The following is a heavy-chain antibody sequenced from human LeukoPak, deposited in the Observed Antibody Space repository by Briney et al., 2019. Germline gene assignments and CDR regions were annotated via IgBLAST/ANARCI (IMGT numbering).Heavy chain of an antibody. V-gene: IGHV3-15*07. CDR1: GFTFSSYS. CDR3: TTSYYYDSSGYYYRGDY. Sequence: GGSLRLSCAASGFTFSSYSMNWVRQAPGKGLEWVGRIKSKTDGGTTDYAAPVKGRFTISRDDSKNTLYLQMNSLKTEDTAVYYCTTSYYYDSSGYYYRGDYWGQGTLVTVSS. CDR2: IKSKTDGGTT. J-gene: IGHJ4*02. D-gene: IGHD3-22*01.